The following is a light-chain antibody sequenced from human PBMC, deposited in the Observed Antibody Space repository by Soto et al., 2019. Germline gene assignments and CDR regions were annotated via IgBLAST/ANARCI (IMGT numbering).Light chain of an antibody. V-gene: IGKV3-20*01. Sequence: EIVLTQSPGTLSLSPGERATLSCRASQSVSNNYLAWYQQKPGRAPRLLIYGASSRATGIPDRFSGSGSGTDFTLTISRLEPEDFAVYYCQQYESSPAWTFGQGTKVEVK. CDR1: QSVSNNY. CDR2: GAS. J-gene: IGKJ1*01. CDR3: QQYESSPAWT.